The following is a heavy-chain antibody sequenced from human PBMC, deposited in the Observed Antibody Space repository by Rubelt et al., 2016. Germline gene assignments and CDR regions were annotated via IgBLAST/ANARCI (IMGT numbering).Heavy chain of an antibody. CDR2: ISYDGSNK. J-gene: IGHJ4*02. D-gene: IGHD6-19*01. V-gene: IGHV3-30*18. CDR3: AKDRSVSGRGGLDY. Sequence: GLEWVTVISYDGSNKYYADSVKGRFTISRDNSKNTLYLQMNSLRAEDTTMYYCAKDRSVSGRGGLDYWGQGTLVTVSS.